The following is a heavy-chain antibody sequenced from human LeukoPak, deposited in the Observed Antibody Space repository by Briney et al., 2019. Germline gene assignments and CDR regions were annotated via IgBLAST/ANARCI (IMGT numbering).Heavy chain of an antibody. V-gene: IGHV1-46*01. J-gene: IGHJ3*02. CDR1: GYTFTTYH. D-gene: IGHD1-26*01. CDR3: ARSREPASSRAFSMSWAKPDAFDI. Sequence: GASVKVSCKASGYTFTTYHMHWVRQDPGQGLEWMGMINTGGDSLGYAPKFQGRVTMTKDTSTTTVYFEVSSLRSDDTAVYYCARSREPASSRAFSMSWAKPDAFDIWGQGTLVTVSS. CDR2: INTGGDSL.